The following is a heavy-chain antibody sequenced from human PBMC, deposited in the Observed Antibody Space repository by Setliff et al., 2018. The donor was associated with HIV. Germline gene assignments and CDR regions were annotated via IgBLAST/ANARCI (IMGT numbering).Heavy chain of an antibody. V-gene: IGHV4-38-2*02. Sequence: SETLSLTCTVSGYSISSGYYWGWIRQPPGKGLEWIGSIYHSGSTYYNPSLKSRVTISVDTSKNQFSLKLSSVTAADTAVYFCMRDGSRTTGMTGYYYGVDVWGQGTTVTVSS. D-gene: IGHD1-1*01. CDR3: MRDGSRTTGMTGYYYGVDV. CDR1: GYSISSGYY. CDR2: IYHSGST. J-gene: IGHJ6*02.